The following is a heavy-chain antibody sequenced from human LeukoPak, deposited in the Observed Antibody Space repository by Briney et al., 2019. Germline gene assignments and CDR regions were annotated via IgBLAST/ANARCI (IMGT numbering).Heavy chain of an antibody. CDR3: VRHATVTTFTFAY. Sequence: PSETLSLTCTVSGASIGSSGYYWGWIRQPPRKGLEWIGSIYYSGNTYYNLSLKSRVTISVDTSKSQFSLKLNSVTAEDTAMYYCVRHATVTTFTFAYWGQGTLATVSS. D-gene: IGHD1/OR15-1a*01. J-gene: IGHJ4*02. CDR1: GASIGSSGYY. CDR2: IYYSGNT. V-gene: IGHV4-39*01.